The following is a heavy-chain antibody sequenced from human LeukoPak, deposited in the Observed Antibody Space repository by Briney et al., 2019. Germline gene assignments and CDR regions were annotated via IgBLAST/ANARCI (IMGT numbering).Heavy chain of an antibody. J-gene: IGHJ6*03. CDR3: ARVGGYSGYGHYYYYYMDV. Sequence: PSETLSLTCTVSGGSISSSSYYWGWIRQPPGKGLEWIGSIYYSGSTYYNPSLKSRVTISVDTSKNQFSLKLSSVTAADTAVYYCARVGGYSGYGHYYYYYMDVWGKGTTVTVSS. V-gene: IGHV4-39*07. CDR1: GGSISSSSYY. CDR2: IYYSGST. D-gene: IGHD5-12*01.